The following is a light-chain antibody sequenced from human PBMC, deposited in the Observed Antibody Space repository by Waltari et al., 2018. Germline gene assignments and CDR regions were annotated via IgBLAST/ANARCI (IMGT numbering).Light chain of an antibody. J-gene: IGLJ2*01. Sequence: QAALTQPPSVSGSPGQSVTIFCTGTSSDIGGYNYVSWYQQYPGKAPKLMIYDVSERPSGVSARFSGSKSGNTASLTISGLQSEDEADYYCGSYARINTLLFGGGTRLTVL. CDR1: SSDIGGYNY. CDR3: GSYARINTLL. CDR2: DVS. V-gene: IGLV2-11*01.